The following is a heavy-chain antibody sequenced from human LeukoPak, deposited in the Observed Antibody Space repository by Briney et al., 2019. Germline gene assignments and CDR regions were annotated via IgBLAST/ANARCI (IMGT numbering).Heavy chain of an antibody. Sequence: PGGSLRLSCAASGFTVSSNFMNWVRQAPGKGLEWVSVFYSGGNTYYADSVKGRFTISRDDSKNTLYLQMNSLRAEDSAVYYCARDPGEYDFWSGFYPWGQGTLVTVSS. CDR1: GFTVSSNF. CDR3: ARDPGEYDFWSGFYP. V-gene: IGHV3-53*01. D-gene: IGHD3-3*01. CDR2: FYSGGNT. J-gene: IGHJ5*02.